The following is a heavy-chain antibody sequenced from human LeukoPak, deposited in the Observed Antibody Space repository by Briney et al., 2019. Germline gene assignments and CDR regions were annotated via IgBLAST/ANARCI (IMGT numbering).Heavy chain of an antibody. J-gene: IGHJ4*02. CDR2: INHSGST. CDR3: ARGPYYDSSGHSYDY. CDR1: GGSFSGYY. V-gene: IGHV4-34*01. D-gene: IGHD3-22*01. Sequence: SETLSLTCAVYGGSFSGYYWSWLRQPPGKGLEWIGEINHSGSTNYNPSLKSRVTISVDTSKNQFSLKLSSVTAADTAVYYCARGPYYDSSGHSYDYWGQGTLVTVSS.